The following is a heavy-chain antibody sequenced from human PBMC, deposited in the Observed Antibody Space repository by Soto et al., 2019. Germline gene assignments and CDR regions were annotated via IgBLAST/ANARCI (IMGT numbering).Heavy chain of an antibody. J-gene: IGHJ6*03. CDR3: ARGFPWLTYYYYYYMDV. Sequence: ASVKVSFKASGYTFTSYDINWVRQATGQGLEWMGWMNPNSGNTGYAQKFQGRVTMTRNTSISTAYMELSSLRSEDTAVYYCARGFPWLTYYYYYYMDVWGKGTTVTVSS. CDR2: MNPNSGNT. D-gene: IGHD5-12*01. CDR1: GYTFTSYD. V-gene: IGHV1-8*01.